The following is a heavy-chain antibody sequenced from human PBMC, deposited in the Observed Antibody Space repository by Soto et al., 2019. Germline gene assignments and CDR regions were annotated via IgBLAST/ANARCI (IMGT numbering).Heavy chain of an antibody. V-gene: IGHV3-23*01. CDR3: AKDLYGDFDY. Sequence: PGGSLRLSCAASGFTFSSYAMSWVRQAPGKGLEWVSTISGSGSPTYYADSVKGRFTISRDNSKSTLYLQMNSLGAEDTAVYYCAKDLYGDFDYWGQGTPVTVSS. J-gene: IGHJ4*02. CDR2: ISGSGSPT. CDR1: GFTFSSYA. D-gene: IGHD3-10*01.